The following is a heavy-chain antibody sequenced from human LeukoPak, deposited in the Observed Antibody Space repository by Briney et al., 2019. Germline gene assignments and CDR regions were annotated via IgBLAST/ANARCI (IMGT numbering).Heavy chain of an antibody. J-gene: IGHJ4*02. CDR3: ARDGERLGGDYDY. CDR1: GFTFSSYS. CDR2: ISSSSSYI. V-gene: IGHV3-21*01. Sequence: GGSLRLSCAASGFTFSSYSTNWVRQAPGEGLEWVSSISSSSSYIYYADSVKGRFTISRDNAKNSLYLQMNSLRAEDTAVYYCARDGERLGGDYDYWGQGTLVTVSS. D-gene: IGHD3-10*01.